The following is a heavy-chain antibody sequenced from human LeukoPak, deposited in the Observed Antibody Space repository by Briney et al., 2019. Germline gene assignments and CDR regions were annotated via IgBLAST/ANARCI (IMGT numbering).Heavy chain of an antibody. D-gene: IGHD6-13*01. Sequence: PSQTLSLTCTVSGGSISSGGYYWSWIRQYPGKGLEWIGYIYYSGSTYYNPSLKSRVTISVDASKNQFSLKLSSVTAADTAVYYCARGGGIAAAGLVDYWGQGTLVTVSS. CDR3: ARGGGIAAAGLVDY. J-gene: IGHJ4*02. CDR2: IYYSGST. CDR1: GGSISSGGYY. V-gene: IGHV4-31*03.